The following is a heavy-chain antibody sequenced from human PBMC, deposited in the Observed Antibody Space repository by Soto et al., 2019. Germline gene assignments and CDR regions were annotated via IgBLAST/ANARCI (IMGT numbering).Heavy chain of an antibody. V-gene: IGHV3-73*01. J-gene: IGHJ5*02. CDR3: TAVAATGRFDP. D-gene: IGHD6-19*01. CDR1: GFTFSGSA. Sequence: GGSLRLSCAASGFTFSGSAMHWVRQASGKGLEWVGRIRSKANSYATAYAASVKGRFTISRDDSKNTAYLQMNSLKTEDTAVYYCTAVAATGRFDPWGQGTLVTVSS. CDR2: IRSKANSYAT.